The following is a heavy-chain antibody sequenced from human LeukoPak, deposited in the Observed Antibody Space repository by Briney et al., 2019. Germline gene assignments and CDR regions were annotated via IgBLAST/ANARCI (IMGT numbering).Heavy chain of an antibody. CDR1: GFTFDDYA. J-gene: IGHJ4*02. V-gene: IGHV3-9*01. D-gene: IGHD5-12*01. Sequence: GGSLRLSCAASGFTFDDYAIHWVRQAPGKGLEWVSGLSWNSGSIDYADSVKGRFTISRDNTRNSLYLQMNSLRAEDTALYYCAKAAVSTIVATAGGFDYWGQGTLVTFSS. CDR2: LSWNSGSI. CDR3: AKAAVSTIVATAGGFDY.